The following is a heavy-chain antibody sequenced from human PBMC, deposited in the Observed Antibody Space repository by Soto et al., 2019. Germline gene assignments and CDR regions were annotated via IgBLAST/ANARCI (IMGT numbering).Heavy chain of an antibody. CDR3: AREPRSGYSIGYFDY. D-gene: IGHD5-12*01. CDR1: GGSISSYY. Sequence: PSETLSLTCTVFGGSISSYYWSWIRQPAGKGLEWIGRIYTSGSTNYNPSLKSRVTMSVDTSKNQFSLKLSSVTAADTAVYYCAREPRSGYSIGYFDYWGQGTLVTVSS. CDR2: IYTSGST. J-gene: IGHJ4*02. V-gene: IGHV4-4*07.